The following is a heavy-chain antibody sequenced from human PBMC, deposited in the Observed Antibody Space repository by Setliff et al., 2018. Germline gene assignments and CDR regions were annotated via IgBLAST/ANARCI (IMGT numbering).Heavy chain of an antibody. CDR1: GGSFSGYY. CDR3: ARVSSYGSGSYYYYYYGMDV. V-gene: IGHV4-34*01. D-gene: IGHD3-10*01. J-gene: IGHJ6*02. CDR2: IYHSGST. Sequence: PSETLSLTCTVSGGSFSGYYWSWIRQPPGKGLEWIGEIYHSGSTNYNPSLKSRVTISVDKSKNQFSLKLSSVTAADTAVYYCARVSSYGSGSYYYYYYGMDVWGQGTTVTVSS.